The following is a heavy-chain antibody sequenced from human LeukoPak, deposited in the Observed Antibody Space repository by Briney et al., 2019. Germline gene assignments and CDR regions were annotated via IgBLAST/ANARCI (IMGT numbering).Heavy chain of an antibody. CDR3: ARGPARYCSSTSCYSLDY. V-gene: IGHV4-34*01. D-gene: IGHD2-2*01. J-gene: IGHJ4*02. Sequence: SETLSLTCAVYGGSFSGYYWSWIRQPPGKGLELIGEINHSGSTNYNPSLKSRVTISVDTSKNQFSLKLSSVTAADTAVYYCARGPARYCSSTSCYSLDYWGQGTLVTVSS. CDR1: GGSFSGYY. CDR2: INHSGST.